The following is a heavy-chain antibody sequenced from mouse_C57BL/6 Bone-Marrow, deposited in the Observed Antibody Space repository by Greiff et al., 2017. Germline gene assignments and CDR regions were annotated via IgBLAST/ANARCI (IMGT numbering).Heavy chain of an antibody. D-gene: IGHD2-2*01. CDR2: ISNLAYSI. J-gene: IGHJ3*01. CDR3: ARQNGYEEPFAY. V-gene: IGHV5-15*01. CDR1: GFTFSDYG. Sequence: EVMQVESGGGLVQPGGSLKLSCAASGFTFSDYGMAWVRQAPRKGPEWVAFISNLAYSIYYADTVTGRFTISRENAKNTLYLEMSSLRSEDTAMYYCARQNGYEEPFAYWGQGTLVTVSA.